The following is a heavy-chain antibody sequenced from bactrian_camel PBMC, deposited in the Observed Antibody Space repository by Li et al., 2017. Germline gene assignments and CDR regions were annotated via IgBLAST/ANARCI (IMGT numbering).Heavy chain of an antibody. J-gene: IGHJ4*01. CDR3: SVATMSGTFNY. CDR1: GFAFNWDD. V-gene: IGHV3S40*01. Sequence: VQLVESGGGLVQPGGSLRLSCAASGFAFNWDDMMWVGQAPGKGLEWVSGINRDGSRTIYADSVKGRFTISRDNAKNTVYLLMTSLKPADTALYYCSVATMSGTFNYWGQGTQVTVS. CDR2: INRDGSRT. D-gene: IGHD4*01.